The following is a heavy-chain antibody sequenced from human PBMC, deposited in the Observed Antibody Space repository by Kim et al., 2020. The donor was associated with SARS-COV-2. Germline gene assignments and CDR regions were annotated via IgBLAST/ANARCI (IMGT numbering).Heavy chain of an antibody. J-gene: IGHJ6*02. CDR1: GYSFTSYW. CDR2: IDPSDSYT. V-gene: IGHV5-10-1*01. CDR3: ASQTYSSGSPCWELTNYYYGMDV. Sequence: GESLKISCKGSGYSFTSYWISWVRQMPGKGLEWMGRIDPSDSYTNYSPSFQGHVTISADKSISTAYLQWSSLKASDTAMYYCASQTYSSGSPCWELTNYYYGMDVWGQGTTVTVSS. D-gene: IGHD6-19*01.